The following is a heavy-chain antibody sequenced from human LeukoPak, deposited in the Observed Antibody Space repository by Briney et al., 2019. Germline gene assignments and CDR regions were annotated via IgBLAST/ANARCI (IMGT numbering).Heavy chain of an antibody. J-gene: IGHJ6*02. CDR1: GYTFTSYY. CDR2: INPSGGST. Sequence: GASVTVSCKASGYTFTSYYIHWVRQAPGQGLEWMGIINPSGGSTSYAQKFQGRVIMTRDTSTSTVYMELSSLRSEDTAVYYCARWGGVGMDVWGQGTTLIVSS. D-gene: IGHD2-8*01. V-gene: IGHV1-46*01. CDR3: ARWGGVGMDV.